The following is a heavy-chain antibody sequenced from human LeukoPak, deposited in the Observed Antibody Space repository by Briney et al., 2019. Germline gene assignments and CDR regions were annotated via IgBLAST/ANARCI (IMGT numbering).Heavy chain of an antibody. V-gene: IGHV4-34*01. CDR1: GGSFSGYY. D-gene: IGHD5-24*01. CDR2: INHSGST. J-gene: IGHJ4*02. Sequence: SETLSLTCAVYGGSFSGYYWSWIRQPPGKGLEWIGEINHSGSTNYNPSLKSRVTISVDTSKNQFSLKLSFVTAADTAVYYCARDRGRDGYNYVDYWGRGTLVTVSS. CDR3: ARDRGRDGYNYVDY.